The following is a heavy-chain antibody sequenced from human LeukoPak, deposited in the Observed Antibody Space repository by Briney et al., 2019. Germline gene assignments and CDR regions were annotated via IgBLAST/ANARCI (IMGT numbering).Heavy chain of an antibody. V-gene: IGHV1-69*13. CDR2: IIPMYTTA. Sequence: SVKVSCKVSGGTLSGFAISWARQAPGQGLEWMGGIIPMYTTANYAQKFQGRVTITADESTNAAYMELSSLRSEDTAVYYCASRWILGYCSSNTCGHNYYNGMDVWGKGTTVTVSP. CDR3: ASRWILGYCSSNTCGHNYYNGMDV. CDR1: GGTLSGFA. J-gene: IGHJ6*04. D-gene: IGHD2-2*01.